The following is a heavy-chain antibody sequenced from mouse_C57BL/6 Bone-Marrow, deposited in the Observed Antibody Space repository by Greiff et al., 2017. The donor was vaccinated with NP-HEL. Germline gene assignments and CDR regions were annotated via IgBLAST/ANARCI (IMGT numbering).Heavy chain of an antibody. CDR1: GFTFSDYY. D-gene: IGHD4-1*01. CDR2: INYDGSST. J-gene: IGHJ1*03. CDR3: ARDGEPQFSYWYFDV. V-gene: IGHV5-16*01. Sequence: EVMLVESEGGLVQPGSSMKLSCTASGFTFSDYYMAWVRQVPEKGLEWVANINYDGSSTYYLDSLKSRFIISRDNAKNILYLQMSSLKSEDTATYYCARDGEPQFSYWYFDVWGTGTTVTVSS.